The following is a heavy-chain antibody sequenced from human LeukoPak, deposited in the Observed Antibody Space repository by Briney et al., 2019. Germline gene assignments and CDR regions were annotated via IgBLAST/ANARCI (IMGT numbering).Heavy chain of an antibody. J-gene: IGHJ6*02. D-gene: IGHD4-17*01. Sequence: GGSLRLSCAASGFTFSSCAMSWVRRAPGKGLEWVSLISGSGDSRYYADSVKGRFTISRDNAKNTLWLQMNSLRAEDTAVYYCAKGVTTVRIYYHGMDVWGQGTTVTVSS. CDR3: AKGVTTVRIYYHGMDV. CDR2: ISGSGDSR. V-gene: IGHV3-23*01. CDR1: GFTFSSCA.